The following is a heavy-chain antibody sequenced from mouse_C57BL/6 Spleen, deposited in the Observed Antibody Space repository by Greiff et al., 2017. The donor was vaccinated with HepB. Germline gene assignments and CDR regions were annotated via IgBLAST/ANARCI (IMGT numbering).Heavy chain of an antibody. V-gene: IGHV2-5*01. J-gene: IGHJ4*01. CDR3: AKMGYYGSSYEDYYAMDY. CDR2: IWRGGST. D-gene: IGHD1-1*01. Sequence: QVQLQQSGPGLVQPSQSLSITCTVSGFSLTSYGVHWVRQSPGKGLEWLGVIWRGGSTDYNAAFMSRLSITKDNSKSQVFFKMNSLQADDTAIYYCAKMGYYGSSYEDYYAMDYWGQGTSVTVSS. CDR1: GFSLTSYG.